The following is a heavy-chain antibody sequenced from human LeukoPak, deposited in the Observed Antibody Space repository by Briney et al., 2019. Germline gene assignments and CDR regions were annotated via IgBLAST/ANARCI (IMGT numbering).Heavy chain of an antibody. Sequence: GGSLRLSCSASRFTFSSFWMFWVPQAPGKGLEWVANIRPDGSGKNYADSLKGRLTISRDNATNSLYLQMNSLGAEDTAVYYCVRDGEACTNGVCSLFRYWGRGTLVTVSS. V-gene: IGHV3-7*01. D-gene: IGHD2-8*01. CDR3: VRDGEACTNGVCSLFRY. J-gene: IGHJ4*02. CDR1: RFTFSSFW. CDR2: IRPDGSGK.